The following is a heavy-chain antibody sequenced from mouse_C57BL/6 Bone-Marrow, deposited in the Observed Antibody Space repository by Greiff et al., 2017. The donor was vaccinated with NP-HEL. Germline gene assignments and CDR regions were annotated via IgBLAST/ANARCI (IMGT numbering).Heavy chain of an antibody. CDR2: IDPSDSYT. J-gene: IGHJ2*01. CDR1: GYTFTSYW. CDR3: ARTGDGGYFDY. Sequence: QVQLQQPGAELVMPGASVKLSCKASGYTFTSYWMHWVKQRPGQGLEWIGEIDPSDSYTNYNQKFKGKSTLTVDKSSSTAYMQLGSLTSEDSAVYYCARTGDGGYFDYWGQGTTLTVSS. D-gene: IGHD2-3*01. V-gene: IGHV1-69*01.